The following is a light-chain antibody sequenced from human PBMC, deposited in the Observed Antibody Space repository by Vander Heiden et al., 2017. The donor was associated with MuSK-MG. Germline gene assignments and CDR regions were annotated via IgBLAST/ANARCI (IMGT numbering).Light chain of an antibody. J-gene: IGLJ3*02. CDR1: SGNIASNY. V-gene: IGLV6-57*01. Sequence: NFILTQPHSVSESPGKTVTISCTRSSGNIASNYVHWYRQRPGSTPIIVIYDDNQRPSWVPDRFSGSIYSSSTSVSINMSGLEAEDDSYYSSMYNNGKSWVFGGGTKLTVL. CDR2: DDN. CDR3: MYNNGKSWV.